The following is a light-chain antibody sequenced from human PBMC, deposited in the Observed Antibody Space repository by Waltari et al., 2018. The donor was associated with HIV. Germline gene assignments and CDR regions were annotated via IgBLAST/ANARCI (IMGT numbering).Light chain of an antibody. CDR2: KAS. Sequence: DIQLTQALSTLSASVGDRVTITCLASQSISTSLALYQLQPGKAPKLLIYKASSLNSGVPSRFSGRGSGTDFTLTISSLQSDDFATYYCQQYNGYSTFGQGTKVEI. CDR1: QSISTS. CDR3: QQYNGYST. J-gene: IGKJ1*01. V-gene: IGKV1-5*03.